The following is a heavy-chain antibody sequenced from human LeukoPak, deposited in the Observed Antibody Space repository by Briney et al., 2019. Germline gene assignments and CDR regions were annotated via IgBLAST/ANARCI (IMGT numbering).Heavy chain of an antibody. CDR3: AKGRYESSGFNWAA. D-gene: IGHD3-22*01. Sequence: GGSLRLSCAASGFTFSSYAMTWVRQAPGKGLEWVSALSGSGGSAYYADSVKGRFTISRDNSKNTLYLQMNSLRAEDTAVYYCAKGRYESSGFNWAAWGQGTLVTVSS. J-gene: IGHJ4*02. CDR1: GFTFSSYA. CDR2: LSGSGGSA. V-gene: IGHV3-23*01.